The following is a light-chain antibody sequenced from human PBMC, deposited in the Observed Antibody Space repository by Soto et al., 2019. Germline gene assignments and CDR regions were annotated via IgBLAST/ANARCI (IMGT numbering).Light chain of an antibody. CDR3: QSADSSGTYVL. Sequence: SYELTQPPSVSVSPGQTTCITCSGEGLPKQYAHWYQQRPGQAPLLVIYKDTERPSGIPERFSGSSSGTTVTLTISGVQAEDEADYFCQSADSSGTYVLFGGGTKLTVL. V-gene: IGLV3-25*02. J-gene: IGLJ2*01. CDR2: KDT. CDR1: GLPKQY.